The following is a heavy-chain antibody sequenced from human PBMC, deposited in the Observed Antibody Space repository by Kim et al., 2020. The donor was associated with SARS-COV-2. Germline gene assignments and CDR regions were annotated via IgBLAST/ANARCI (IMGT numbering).Heavy chain of an antibody. J-gene: IGHJ6*03. V-gene: IGHV3-74*01. CDR3: ARGDILEWLLSYYYYYYMDV. D-gene: IGHD3-3*01. CDR1: GFTFSSYW. CDR2: INSDGSST. Sequence: GGSLRLSCAASGFTFSSYWMHWVRQAPGKGLVLVSRINSDGSSTSYADSVKGRFTISRDNAKNTLYLQMNSLRAEDTAVYYCARGDILEWLLSYYYYYYMDVWGKGTTVTVSS.